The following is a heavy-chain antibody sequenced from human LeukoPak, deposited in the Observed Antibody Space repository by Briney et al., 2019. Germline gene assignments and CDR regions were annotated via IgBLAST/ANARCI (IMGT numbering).Heavy chain of an antibody. CDR1: GFPFSSCA. Sequence: GESLRLSCAASGFPFSSCAMSWVRQAPGKGLEWVSYISSSSSTIYYADSVKGRFTISRDNAKNSLYLQMNSLRAEDTAVYYCARGKQLAAYGTSPPDYWGQGTLVTVSS. CDR2: ISSSSSTI. J-gene: IGHJ4*02. CDR3: ARGKQLAAYGTSPPDY. D-gene: IGHD6-6*01. V-gene: IGHV3-48*01.